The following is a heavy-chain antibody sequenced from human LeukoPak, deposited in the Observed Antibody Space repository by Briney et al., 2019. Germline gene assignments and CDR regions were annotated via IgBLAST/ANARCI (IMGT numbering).Heavy chain of an antibody. CDR1: GGSISSSSYY. D-gene: IGHD6-13*01. J-gene: IGHJ4*02. CDR2: IYYSGST. V-gene: IGHV4-39*01. Sequence: SETLSLTCTVSGGSISSSSYYWGWIRQPPGKGLEWIGSIYYSGSTYYNPSLKSRVTISVDTSKNQFSLKLSSVTAADTAVYYCARRGWAAAGYLSYYFDYWSQGTLVTVSS. CDR3: ARRGWAAAGYLSYYFDY.